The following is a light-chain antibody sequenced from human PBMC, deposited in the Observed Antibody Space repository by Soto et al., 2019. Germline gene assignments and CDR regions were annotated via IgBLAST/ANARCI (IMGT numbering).Light chain of an antibody. V-gene: IGKV3-15*01. CDR2: SAS. CDR3: QQYTAWPLT. Sequence: EIVLTQSPATLSLSPGERATLSCRASQSVSIYLAWYQQKPGQAPRLLIYSASTRATGLPARFSGSGSGTEFTLTISSLQSEDFAVYFCQQYTAWPLTFGGGTKVVIK. J-gene: IGKJ4*01. CDR1: QSVSIY.